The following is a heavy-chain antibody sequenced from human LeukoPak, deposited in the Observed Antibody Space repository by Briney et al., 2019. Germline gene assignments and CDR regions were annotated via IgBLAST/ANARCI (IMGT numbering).Heavy chain of an antibody. Sequence: PSETLSLTCTVSGGSISSGGYYWSWIRQHPGKGLEWIGYIYYGGSTYYNPSLKSRVTISVDTSKNQFSLKLSSVTAADTAVYYCARELVVVVGHYYYYYGMDVWGQGTTVTVSS. J-gene: IGHJ6*02. D-gene: IGHD2-15*01. CDR2: IYYGGST. V-gene: IGHV4-31*03. CDR1: GGSISSGGYY. CDR3: ARELVVVVGHYYYYYGMDV.